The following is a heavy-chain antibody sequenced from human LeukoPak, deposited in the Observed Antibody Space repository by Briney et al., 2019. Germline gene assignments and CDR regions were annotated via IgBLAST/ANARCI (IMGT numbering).Heavy chain of an antibody. CDR3: ARERANYYAKWNFGAFDI. D-gene: IGHD3-10*01. J-gene: IGHJ3*02. CDR2: IYTSGST. CDR1: GGSISSYY. V-gene: IGHV4-4*08. Sequence: PSETLSLTCTVSGGSISSYYLTWIRQPPGKGLEWIGRIYTSGSTNYNPSLKSRVTISVDTSKNQFSLKLSSVTAADTAVYYCARERANYYAKWNFGAFDIWGQGTMVTVSS.